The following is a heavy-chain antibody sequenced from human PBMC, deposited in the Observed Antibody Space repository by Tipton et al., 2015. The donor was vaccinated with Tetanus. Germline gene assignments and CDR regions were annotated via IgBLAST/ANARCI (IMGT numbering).Heavy chain of an antibody. CDR1: GGSISSSRYY. CDR3: ARGWGSSWFYV. V-gene: IGHV4-39*01. J-gene: IGHJ3*01. CDR2: IYYDGSA. D-gene: IGHD6-13*01. Sequence: TLSLTCTVSGGSISSSRYYWGWIRQPPGKGLEWFGSIYYDGSAYYNPSLKSRVTISLDTSKNQFSLKLTSVTAADTAVYYCARGWGSSWFYVWGQGTMVTVSS.